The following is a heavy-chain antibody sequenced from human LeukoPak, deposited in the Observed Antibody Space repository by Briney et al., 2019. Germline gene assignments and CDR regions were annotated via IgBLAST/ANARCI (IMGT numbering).Heavy chain of an antibody. CDR3: ATPRMGYGGGY. CDR2: IYYSGST. CDR1: GGSISSGDYY. V-gene: IGHV4-30-4*01. D-gene: IGHD4-23*01. J-gene: IGHJ4*02. Sequence: SQTLSLTCTVSGGSISSGDYYWSWMPQPPGQGLVWRGYIYYSGSTYYNPSLKSRVTISVDTSKNQFSLKLSSVTAADTAVYYCATPRMGYGGGYWGQGTLVTVSS.